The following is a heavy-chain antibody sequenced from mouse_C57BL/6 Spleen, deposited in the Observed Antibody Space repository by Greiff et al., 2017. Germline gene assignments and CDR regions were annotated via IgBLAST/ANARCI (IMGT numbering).Heavy chain of an antibody. J-gene: IGHJ4*01. CDR3: ARSEDVRRGAMDY. D-gene: IGHD2-14*01. Sequence: QVQLQQSGAELVKPGASVKISCKASGYAFSNYWMNWVKQRPGQGLEWIGQIYPGDGDTNYNGKFKGKATLTADKSSSTAYLQLSSLPSEDSAVYFCARSEDVRRGAMDYWGQGTSGTVSS. CDR2: IYPGDGDT. CDR1: GYAFSNYW. V-gene: IGHV1-80*01.